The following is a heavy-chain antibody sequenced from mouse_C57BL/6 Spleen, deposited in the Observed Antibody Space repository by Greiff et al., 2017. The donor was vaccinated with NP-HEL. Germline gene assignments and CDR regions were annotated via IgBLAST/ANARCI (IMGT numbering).Heavy chain of an antibody. CDR1: GYTFTSYW. CDR3: ARGYYDYDYYAMDY. J-gene: IGHJ4*01. V-gene: IGHV1-61*01. Sequence: QVQLQQPGAELVRPGSSVKLSCKASGYTFTSYWMDWVKQRPGQGLEWIGNIYPSDSETHYNQKFKDKATLTVDKSSSTAYMQLSSLTSEDSAVYYCARGYYDYDYYAMDYWGQGTSVTVSS. CDR2: IYPSDSET. D-gene: IGHD2-4*01.